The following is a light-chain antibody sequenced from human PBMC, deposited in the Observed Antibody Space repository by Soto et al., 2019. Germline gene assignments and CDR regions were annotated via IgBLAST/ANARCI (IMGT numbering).Light chain of an antibody. Sequence: DIQLTQSPSFLSASVGDRVTITCRASQGISSYLAWYQQKPGKAPKLLIYAASTLQSGVPSRFSGSGSGTEFTLTISSLQPEDFATYYCQQLNSYQVTFGQGTKLVIK. CDR2: AAS. CDR1: QGISSY. CDR3: QQLNSYQVT. J-gene: IGKJ2*01. V-gene: IGKV1-9*01.